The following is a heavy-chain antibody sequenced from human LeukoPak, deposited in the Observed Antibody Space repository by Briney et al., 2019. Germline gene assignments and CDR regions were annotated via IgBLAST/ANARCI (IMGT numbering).Heavy chain of an antibody. Sequence: GGSLRLSCAASGFTFSSYGIHWVRQAPGEGLEWVAVIWYDGSNKYYADSVKGRFTISRDNSKNTLYLQMNSLRAEDTAVYYCARDFLRYGMDVWGQGTTVTVSS. J-gene: IGHJ6*02. V-gene: IGHV3-33*01. CDR1: GFTFSSYG. CDR2: IWYDGSNK. CDR3: ARDFLRYGMDV.